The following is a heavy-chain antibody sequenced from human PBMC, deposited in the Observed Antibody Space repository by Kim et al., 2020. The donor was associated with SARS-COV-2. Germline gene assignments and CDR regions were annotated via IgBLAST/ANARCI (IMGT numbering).Heavy chain of an antibody. CDR2: FDPEDDKT. D-gene: IGHD6-19*01. CDR1: GHTLTQLS. CDR3: ATDSSDPMSQGLPWLVLMFDI. V-gene: IGHV1-24*01. J-gene: IGHJ3*02. Sequence: ASVKVSCKVSGHTLTQLSIHWVRQAPGKGLEWMGGFDPEDDKTNYAQKFQGRVTMTEDKLTETAFLELTSLTSDDTAMYYCATDSSDPMSQGLPWLVLMFDIWGQGTMVAVSS.